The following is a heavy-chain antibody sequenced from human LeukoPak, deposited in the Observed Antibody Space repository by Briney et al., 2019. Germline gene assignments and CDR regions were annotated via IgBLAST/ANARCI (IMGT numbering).Heavy chain of an antibody. CDR1: GFTFSSYA. Sequence: GGSLRLSCAASGFTFSSYAMSWVRQAPGKGLEWVSAISGSGGSSYYADSVKGRFTIPRDNSKDTLYLQMNSLRAEDTAVYYCAKSPPQSIVVVVAATPDLFDYWGQGTLVTVSS. CDR2: ISGSGGSS. J-gene: IGHJ4*02. CDR3: AKSPPQSIVVVVAATPDLFDY. V-gene: IGHV3-23*01. D-gene: IGHD2-15*01.